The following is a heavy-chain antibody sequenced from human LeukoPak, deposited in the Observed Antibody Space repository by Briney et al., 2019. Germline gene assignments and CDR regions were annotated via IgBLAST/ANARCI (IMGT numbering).Heavy chain of an antibody. V-gene: IGHV3-74*01. J-gene: IGHJ4*02. CDR1: GFTFSTYW. CDR3: AGGRDAYDLYLDS. D-gene: IGHD2-21*01. CDR2: IDSDGNRI. Sequence: GGSLRLSCEASGFTFSTYWMHWVRQAPGKGLVWFSRIDSDGNRISYADSVEGRFTISRDNARNTLYLQMNSLRTEDTAVYYCAGGRDAYDLYLDSWGQGTLVTVSS.